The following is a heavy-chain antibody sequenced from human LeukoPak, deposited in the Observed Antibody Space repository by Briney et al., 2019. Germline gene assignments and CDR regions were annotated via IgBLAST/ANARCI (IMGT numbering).Heavy chain of an antibody. D-gene: IGHD4-17*01. CDR1: GGSISSSGYF. CDR3: ARCKGRGDYPFDY. V-gene: IGHV4-30-2*01. Sequence: SKTLYLTCAVSGGSISSSGYFWSWIRPPPGKGLEWIGYIYHSGSTYYNPSLKRRVTISVDRSKNQFSLKLSSVTAADTAVYYCARCKGRGDYPFDYWGQGTLVTVSS. CDR2: IYHSGST. J-gene: IGHJ4*02.